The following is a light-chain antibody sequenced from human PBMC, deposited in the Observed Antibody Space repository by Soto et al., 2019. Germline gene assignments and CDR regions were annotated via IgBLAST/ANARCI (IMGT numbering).Light chain of an antibody. CDR2: EGT. Sequence: QSVLTQPASVSGSPGQSITISCTGTSSDVGSYNLVSWFQQLPGKVPKLIIYEGTKRPSGVSDRFSGSKSGYTASLTISGLQAEDAADYYCFSYAGNSVYGFGTGTKGTVL. CDR1: SSDVGSYNL. V-gene: IGLV2-23*01. J-gene: IGLJ1*01. CDR3: FSYAGNSVYG.